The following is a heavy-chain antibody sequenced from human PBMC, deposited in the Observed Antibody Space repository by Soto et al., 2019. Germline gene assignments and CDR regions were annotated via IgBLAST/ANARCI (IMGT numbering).Heavy chain of an antibody. CDR1: GGTFSSYA. Sequence: ASVKVSCKASGGTFSSYAISWVRQAPGQGLEWMGGIIPIFGTANYAQKFQGRVTITADESTSTAYMELSSLRSEDTAVYYCAREGPYYYDSSGPNWFDPWGQGTMVTVSS. J-gene: IGHJ5*02. D-gene: IGHD3-22*01. CDR3: AREGPYYYDSSGPNWFDP. CDR2: IIPIFGTA. V-gene: IGHV1-69*13.